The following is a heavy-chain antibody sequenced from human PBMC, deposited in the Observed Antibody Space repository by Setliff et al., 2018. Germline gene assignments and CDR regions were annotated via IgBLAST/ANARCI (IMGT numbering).Heavy chain of an antibody. Sequence: SETLSLTCNVSGASIRNFYWTWIRQPPGKGLEWIGYVHFTGSTNYNPSLKSRVTISVDTSKNQFSLKLSSVTAADTAVYYCARGRAGHSGHWGQGTLVTVSS. CDR2: VHFTGST. V-gene: IGHV4-59*08. CDR1: GASIRNFY. D-gene: IGHD6-19*01. J-gene: IGHJ4*02. CDR3: ARGRAGHSGH.